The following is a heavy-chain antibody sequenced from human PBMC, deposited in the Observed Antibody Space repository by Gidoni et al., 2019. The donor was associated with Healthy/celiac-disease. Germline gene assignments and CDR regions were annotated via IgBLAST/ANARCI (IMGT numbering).Heavy chain of an antibody. D-gene: IGHD6-19*01. CDR3: TTAFRQWLVQIDY. J-gene: IGHJ4*02. CDR2: IKSKTDGGTT. V-gene: IGHV3-15*07. Sequence: EVQLVESGGGLVKPGGSLRLSCAASGFPFSNAWMNWVRQAPGKGLEWVGRIKSKTDGGTTDYAAPVKGRFTISRDDSKNTLYLQMNSLKTEDTAVYYCTTAFRQWLVQIDYWGQGTLVTVSS. CDR1: GFPFSNAW.